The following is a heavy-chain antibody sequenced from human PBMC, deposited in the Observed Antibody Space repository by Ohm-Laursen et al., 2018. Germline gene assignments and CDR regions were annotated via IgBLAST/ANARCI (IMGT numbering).Heavy chain of an antibody. CDR3: VPLSGTYGGF. V-gene: IGHV3-7*01. CDR1: GFAFNKCW. Sequence: GSLRLSCTASGFAFNKCWMSWVRQAPGRGLEWLATIKTDGRDKYYVDSVKGRFTISRDNAENSLYLQMNSLRAEDTAIYYCVPLSGTYGGFWGQGALVTVSS. J-gene: IGHJ4*02. D-gene: IGHD1-26*01. CDR2: IKTDGRDK.